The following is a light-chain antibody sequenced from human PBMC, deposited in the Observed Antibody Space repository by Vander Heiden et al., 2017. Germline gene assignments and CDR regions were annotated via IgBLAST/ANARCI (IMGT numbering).Light chain of an antibody. J-gene: IGKJ1*01. CDR1: QSIANY. CDR2: GAS. Sequence: DIQMTQSPSSLSASVGDRVTITCRASQSIANYLNWYQQRPEKAPNLLIYGASNLQSGVPSRFSGSGSGTDFTLIISSLQPEDFATYYCQQGYITPQTFGQGTKVEVK. CDR3: QQGYITPQT. V-gene: IGKV1-39*01.